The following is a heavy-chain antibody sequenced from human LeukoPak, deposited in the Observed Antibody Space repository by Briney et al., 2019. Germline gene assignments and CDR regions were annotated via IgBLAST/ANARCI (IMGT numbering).Heavy chain of an antibody. D-gene: IGHD2-15*01. Sequence: GGSLRLSCAASGFTFSGYGMHWVRQAAGKGLERVAFIRYDGSNKYYADSVKGRFTISRDNSKNTLYLQMNSLRPEDTAVYYCARRPEDCSGNSCYTAPDYRGQGTLVTVSS. CDR3: ARRPEDCSGNSCYTAPDY. V-gene: IGHV3-30*02. CDR2: IRYDGSNK. J-gene: IGHJ4*02. CDR1: GFTFSGYG.